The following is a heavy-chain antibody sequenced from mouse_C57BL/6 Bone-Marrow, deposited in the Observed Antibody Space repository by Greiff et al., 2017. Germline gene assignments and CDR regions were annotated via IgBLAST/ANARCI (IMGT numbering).Heavy chain of an antibody. CDR3: ARWDYDYDGFAY. V-gene: IGHV1-69*01. J-gene: IGHJ3*01. Sequence: QVQLQQPGAELVMPGASVKLSCKASGYTFTSYWMHWVKQRPGQGLEWIGELDPSDSYTNYNQKFKGKSTLTVDKSSSTAYMQLSSLTSEDSAVYYCARWDYDYDGFAYWGQGTLVTVSA. CDR1: GYTFTSYW. CDR2: LDPSDSYT. D-gene: IGHD2-4*01.